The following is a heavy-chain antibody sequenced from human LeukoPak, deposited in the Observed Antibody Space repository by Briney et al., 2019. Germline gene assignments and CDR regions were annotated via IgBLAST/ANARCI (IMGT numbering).Heavy chain of an antibody. J-gene: IGHJ1*01. V-gene: IGHV1-2*02. D-gene: IGHD4-17*01. CDR3: ARDPFLLTTVTIDAEYFQH. CDR1: GYNFTGYY. CDR2: INPNSGGT. Sequence: ASVKVSCKASGYNFTGYYMHWVRQAPGQGLEWMGWINPNSGGTNYAQKFQGRVTMTRDTSISTAYMELSRLRSDDTAVYYCARDPFLLTTVTIDAEYFQHWGQGTLVTVSS.